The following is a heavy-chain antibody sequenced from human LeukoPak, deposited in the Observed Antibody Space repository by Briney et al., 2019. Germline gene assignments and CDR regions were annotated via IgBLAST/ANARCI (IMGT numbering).Heavy chain of an antibody. V-gene: IGHV4-39*01. CDR1: GGSISSSHYY. D-gene: IGHD2-8*01. CDR3: AGQRRVTGPNWFGP. J-gene: IGHJ5*02. Sequence: PSETLSLTCTVSGGSISSSHYYWAWVRQPPGKGLELIGSIYYSGNTYYNPSLKSRVTMSVDTSMNQFSLKLNSVTAADTAVYYCAGQRRVTGPNWFGPWGQGTLVTVSS. CDR2: IYYSGNT.